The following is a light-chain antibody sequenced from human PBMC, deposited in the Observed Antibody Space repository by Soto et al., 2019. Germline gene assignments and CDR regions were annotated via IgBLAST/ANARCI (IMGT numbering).Light chain of an antibody. Sequence: SYELTQPPSVSVSPGQTASITCSGDKLGDKYACWYQQKPGQSPVLVIYQDSKRPSGIPERFSGSNSGNTATLTISGTQAMDEADYYCQAWDSSTQVFGTGTKLTGL. J-gene: IGLJ1*01. V-gene: IGLV3-1*01. CDR3: QAWDSSTQV. CDR2: QDS. CDR1: KLGDKY.